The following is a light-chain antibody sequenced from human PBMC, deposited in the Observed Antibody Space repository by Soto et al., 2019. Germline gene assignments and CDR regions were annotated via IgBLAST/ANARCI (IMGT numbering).Light chain of an antibody. CDR2: GAS. J-gene: IGKJ1*01. V-gene: IGKV3-15*01. Sequence: EIVMTQSPATLSVSPGERATHTCRANLIVSSNLAWYQQKPVHAPRLLIYGASTSATGIPARFSGSGSGTEFTLTISSLQSEDFAVYCCQQYNNWPPWTFGQGTKVDIK. CDR3: QQYNNWPPWT. CDR1: LIVSSN.